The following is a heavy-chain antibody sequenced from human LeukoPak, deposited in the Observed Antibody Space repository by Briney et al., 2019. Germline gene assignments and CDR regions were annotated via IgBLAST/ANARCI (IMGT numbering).Heavy chain of an antibody. CDR1: GFTFSSYG. V-gene: IGHV3-30*02. Sequence: PGGSLRLSCAASGFTFSSYGMHWVRQAPGKGLEWVAFIRYDGGNKYYADSVKGRFTISRDNSKNTLYLQMNSLRAEDTAVYYCARPKAVILGGSGSYSSLDYWGQGTLVTVSS. CDR2: IRYDGGNK. D-gene: IGHD3-10*01. CDR3: ARPKAVILGGSGSYSSLDY. J-gene: IGHJ4*02.